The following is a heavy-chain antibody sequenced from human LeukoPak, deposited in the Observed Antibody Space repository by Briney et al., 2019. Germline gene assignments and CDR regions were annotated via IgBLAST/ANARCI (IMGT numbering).Heavy chain of an antibody. CDR2: INPNSGGA. CDR1: GYTFTGYY. CDR3: ARPNYYDSSGYPY. J-gene: IGHJ4*02. Sequence: ASVKVSCKASGYTFTGYYMHWVRQAPGQGLEWMGWINPNSGGASYAQKFQGRVTMTRDTSISTAYMELSRLRSDDTAVYYCARPNYYDSSGYPYWGQGTLVTVSS. D-gene: IGHD3-22*01. V-gene: IGHV1-2*02.